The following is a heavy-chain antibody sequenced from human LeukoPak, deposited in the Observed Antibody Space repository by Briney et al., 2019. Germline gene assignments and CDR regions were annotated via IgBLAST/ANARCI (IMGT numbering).Heavy chain of an antibody. CDR2: ISSSSSYI. J-gene: IGHJ4*02. V-gene: IGHV3-21*01. CDR1: GFTFSSYS. Sequence: GGSLRLSCAASGFTFSSYSMNWVRQAPGKGLEWVSSISSSSSYIYYADSVKGRFTISRDNAKNSLYLQMNSLRAEDTAVYYCARDIDSSGYYENWGQGTLVTVS. CDR3: ARDIDSSGYYEN. D-gene: IGHD3-22*01.